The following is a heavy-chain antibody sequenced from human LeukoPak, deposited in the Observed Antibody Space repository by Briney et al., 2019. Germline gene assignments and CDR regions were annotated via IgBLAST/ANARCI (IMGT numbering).Heavy chain of an antibody. V-gene: IGHV3-23*01. Sequence: PGGSLRLSCAASGFTFSSYAMSWVRQAPGKGLEWVSAISGSGGSTYYADSVKGRFTISRDNSKNTLYLQMNSLRAEDTAVYYCARPAGLYCGGDCLGAFDIWGQGTMVTVSS. CDR1: GFTFSSYA. J-gene: IGHJ3*02. CDR3: ARPAGLYCGGDCLGAFDI. D-gene: IGHD2-21*01. CDR2: ISGSGGST.